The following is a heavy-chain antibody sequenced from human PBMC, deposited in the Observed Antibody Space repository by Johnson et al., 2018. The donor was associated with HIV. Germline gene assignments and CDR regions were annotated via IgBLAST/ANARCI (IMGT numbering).Heavy chain of an antibody. CDR2: IGSAGDT. J-gene: IGHJ3*02. CDR3: AREESIVVVIAIQAFDI. Sequence: VQLMESGGGLVQPGGSLRLSCAASGFTFRSYDMHWVRQATGKGLEWVSAIGSAGDTYYPGSVKGRFTISRENAKNSLYLQMNSLRAEDTAVYYCAREESIVVVIAIQAFDIWGQGTMVTVSS. CDR1: GFTFRSYD. D-gene: IGHD2-21*01. V-gene: IGHV3-13*01.